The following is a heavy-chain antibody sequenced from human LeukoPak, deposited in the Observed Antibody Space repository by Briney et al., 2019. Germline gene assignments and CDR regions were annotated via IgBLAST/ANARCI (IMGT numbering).Heavy chain of an antibody. J-gene: IGHJ3*01. V-gene: IGHV5-51*01. Sequence: GESLKISCKVSGYSFTSYCIGWVRQMAGKGLEWMGIIYPGDSGPTYSPSFQGQFTISVDKSINTAYLQWSSLQASDTAMYYCGMSGDRVPLQDDVFDVWGQGTMVTVST. CDR1: GYSFTSYC. CDR2: IYPGDSGP. D-gene: IGHD1-26*01. CDR3: GMSGDRVPLQDDVFDV.